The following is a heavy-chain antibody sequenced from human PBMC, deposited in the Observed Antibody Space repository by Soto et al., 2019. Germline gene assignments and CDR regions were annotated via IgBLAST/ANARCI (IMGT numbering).Heavy chain of an antibody. CDR1: GYTFTSYA. CDR2: INAGNGNT. D-gene: IGHD1-7*01. V-gene: IGHV1-3*01. J-gene: IGHJ3*02. CDR3: ARDLELAPRAFDI. Sequence: ASVKVSCKASGYTFTSYAMHWVRQAPGQRLEWMGWINAGNGNTKYSQKFQGRVTITRDTSASTAYMELSSLRSEDTAVYYCARDLELAPRAFDIWGQGTMVTVSS.